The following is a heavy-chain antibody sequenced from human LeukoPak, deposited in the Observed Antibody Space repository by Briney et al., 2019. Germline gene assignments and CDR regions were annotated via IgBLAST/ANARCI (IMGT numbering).Heavy chain of an antibody. V-gene: IGHV4-39*01. J-gene: IGHJ6*03. CDR3: ARVAGFTVPAATHYYYYYYMDV. CDR1: GGSISSSSYY. CDR2: IYYSGST. D-gene: IGHD2-2*01. Sequence: SETLSLTCTVSGGSISSSSYYWGWIRRPPGKGLEWIGGIYYSGSTYYNPSLESRVTISIDTSKNQFSLKLSSVTAADTAVYYCARVAGFTVPAATHYYYYYYMDVWGKGTTVTVSS.